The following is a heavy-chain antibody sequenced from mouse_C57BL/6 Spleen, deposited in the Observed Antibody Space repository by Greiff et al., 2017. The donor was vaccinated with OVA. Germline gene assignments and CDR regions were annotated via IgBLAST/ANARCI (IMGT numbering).Heavy chain of an antibody. CDR2: IHPNSGST. Sequence: QVHVKQPGAELVKPGASVKLSCKASGYTFTSYWMHWVKQRPGQGLEWIGMIHPNSGSTNYNEKFKSKATLTVDKSSSTAYMQLSSLTSEDSAVYYCARDDDYAMDYWGQGTSVTVSS. J-gene: IGHJ4*01. CDR1: GYTFTSYW. D-gene: IGHD2-3*01. CDR3: ARDDDYAMDY. V-gene: IGHV1-64*01.